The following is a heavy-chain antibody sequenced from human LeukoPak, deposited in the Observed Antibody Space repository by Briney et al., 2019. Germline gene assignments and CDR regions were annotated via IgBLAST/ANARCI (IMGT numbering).Heavy chain of an antibody. CDR2: ISYSGGST. Sequence: PGGSLRLSCAASGFTFSRYAMSWVRQAPGKGLEWVAGISYSGGSTYYADSVKGRFTISRDNSKNTPYLQMNSLRAEDTAVYYCARDDYVWGSYRPLWYWGQGTLVTVSS. J-gene: IGHJ4*02. V-gene: IGHV3-23*01. CDR1: GFTFSRYA. D-gene: IGHD3-16*02. CDR3: ARDDYVWGSYRPLWY.